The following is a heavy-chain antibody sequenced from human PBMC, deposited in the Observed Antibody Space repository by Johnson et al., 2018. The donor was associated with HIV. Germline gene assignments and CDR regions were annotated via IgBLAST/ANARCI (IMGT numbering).Heavy chain of an antibody. D-gene: IGHD2-15*01. CDR1: GFTFDDYG. CDR2: IGTAGDT. CDR3: ARGSGYCSGGSCKGAVAFDI. J-gene: IGHJ3*02. V-gene: IGHV3-13*01. Sequence: VQLVESGGGVVRPGGSLRLSCAASGFTFDDYGMSWVRQATGKGLEWVSAIGTAGDTYYPGSVKGRFTISRENAKNSLYLQMNSLRAGDTAVYYCARGSGYCSGGSCKGAVAFDIWGQGTMVTVSS.